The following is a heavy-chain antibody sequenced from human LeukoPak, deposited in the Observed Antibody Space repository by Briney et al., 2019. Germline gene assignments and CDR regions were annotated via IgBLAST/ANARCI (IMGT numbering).Heavy chain of an antibody. CDR1: GGSISSYY. D-gene: IGHD6-19*01. CDR3: ARMYSSGWYFDL. CDR2: IYYSGST. Sequence: SETLSLTCTVSGGSISSYYWSWIRQPPGKGLEWIGYIYYSGSTNYNSSLKSRVTISVDTSKSQLFLKLSSVTAADTAVYYCARMYSSGWYFDLWGRGTLVPVSS. J-gene: IGHJ2*01. V-gene: IGHV4-59*01.